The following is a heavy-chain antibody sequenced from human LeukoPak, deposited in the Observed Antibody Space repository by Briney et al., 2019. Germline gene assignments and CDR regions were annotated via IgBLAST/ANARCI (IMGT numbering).Heavy chain of an antibody. V-gene: IGHV4-59*08. CDR2: IYYSGST. CDR1: GGSLSSYY. Sequence: SETLSLTCTVSGGSLSSYYWSWLRQPPGKGLEWIGYIYYSGSTNYNPSLKSRVTTSVDTSKNQFSLKLSSVTAADTAVYYCARHGHSGSYLVFDYWGQGTLVTVSS. J-gene: IGHJ4*02. CDR3: ARHGHSGSYLVFDY. D-gene: IGHD1-26*01.